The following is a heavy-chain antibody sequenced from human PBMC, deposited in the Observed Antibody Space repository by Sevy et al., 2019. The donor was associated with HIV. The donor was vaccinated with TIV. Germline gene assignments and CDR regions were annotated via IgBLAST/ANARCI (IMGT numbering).Heavy chain of an antibody. Sequence: ASVKVSCKASGYTFTSYGISWVRQAPGQGLEWMGWISAYNGNTNYVQKLQGRVTMTTDTSTSTAYMELRSLRSDDTAVYYCARDIRPGYSSSWAPIDYWGQGTLVTVSS. CDR3: ARDIRPGYSSSWAPIDY. D-gene: IGHD6-13*01. J-gene: IGHJ4*02. CDR1: GYTFTSYG. CDR2: ISAYNGNT. V-gene: IGHV1-18*01.